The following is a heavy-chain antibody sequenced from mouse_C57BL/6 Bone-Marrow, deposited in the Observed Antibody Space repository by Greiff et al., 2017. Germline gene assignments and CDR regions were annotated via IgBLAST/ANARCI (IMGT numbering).Heavy chain of an antibody. CDR1: GYSITSGYY. V-gene: IGHV3-6*01. J-gene: IGHJ2*01. CDR2: ISYDGSN. D-gene: IGHD1-1*01. CDR3: ARGGYYEDFDY. Sequence: DVQLQESGPGLVKPSQSLSLTCSVTGYSITSGYYWNWIRQFPGNKLEWMGYISYDGSNNYNPSLKNRISITRDTSKNQFFLKLNSVTTEDTATYYCARGGYYEDFDYWGQGTTLTVSS.